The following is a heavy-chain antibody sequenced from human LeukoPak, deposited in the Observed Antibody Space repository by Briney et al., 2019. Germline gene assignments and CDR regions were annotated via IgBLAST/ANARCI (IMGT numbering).Heavy chain of an antibody. Sequence: PSETLSLTCAVSGGSVSSGNYYWSWIRQPPGKGLEWIGYIYYSGSTNYNPSLKSRVTISVDTSKNQFSLKLTSVTAADTAVYYCARDHSGTNYVMDWGQGTLVTVSS. J-gene: IGHJ4*02. CDR1: GGSVSSGNYY. V-gene: IGHV4-61*01. CDR2: IYYSGST. D-gene: IGHD4/OR15-4a*01. CDR3: ARDHSGTNYVMD.